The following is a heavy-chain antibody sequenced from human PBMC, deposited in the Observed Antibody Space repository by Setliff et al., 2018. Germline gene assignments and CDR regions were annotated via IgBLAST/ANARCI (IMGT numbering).Heavy chain of an antibody. CDR1: GGSISSSGYY. CDR3: AKITGMVGATPYYFDY. D-gene: IGHD1-26*01. CDR2: IYYSGRT. Sequence: SETLSLTCTVSGGSISSSGYYWSWIRQPPGKGLEWIGNIYYSGRTYYNPSLKSRVTISVDTSKNQLSLKLTSVTAADTAVYYCAKITGMVGATPYYFDYWGQGTLVTVSS. J-gene: IGHJ4*02. V-gene: IGHV4-39*01.